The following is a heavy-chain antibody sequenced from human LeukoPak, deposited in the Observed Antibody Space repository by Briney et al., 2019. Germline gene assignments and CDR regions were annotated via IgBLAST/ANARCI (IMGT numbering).Heavy chain of an antibody. CDR2: ISGSGDSI. J-gene: IGHJ4*02. CDR1: GFTFSSFA. D-gene: IGHD6-13*01. V-gene: IGHV3-23*01. Sequence: GGSLTLSCAASGFTFSSFAMSWVRQAPGKGLEWVSGISGSGDSIYYADAVKGRFTISRDNSKKTLYLQMNSLRVGDTAVYYCAEDGWVGAADTDWGEGTLVSVSS. CDR3: AEDGWVGAADTD.